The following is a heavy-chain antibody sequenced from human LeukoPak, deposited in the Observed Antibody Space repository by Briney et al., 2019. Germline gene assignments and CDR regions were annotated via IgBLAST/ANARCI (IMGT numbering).Heavy chain of an antibody. CDR3: ARYRGYGMDV. CDR2: IYSGGST. CDR1: GFLVNINY. Sequence: GGSLRLSCAASGFLVNINYMTWIRQAPGKGLEWVSVIYSGGSTYYADSVKGRFTISRDNSKNTLYLQMNSLRAEDTAVYYCARYRGYGMDVWGQGTTVTVS. V-gene: IGHV3-66*01. J-gene: IGHJ6*02. D-gene: IGHD1-26*01.